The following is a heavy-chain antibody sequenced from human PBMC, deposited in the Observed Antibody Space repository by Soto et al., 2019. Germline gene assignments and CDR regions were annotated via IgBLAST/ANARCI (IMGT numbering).Heavy chain of an antibody. CDR1: GFTFSSYA. CDR2: ISYDENNR. D-gene: IGHD2-2*01. CDR3: AKDREHCSSTGCLNWLGP. J-gene: IGHJ5*02. V-gene: IGHV3-30*18. Sequence: QVQVVESGGGVVQPGRSLRLSCVASGFTFSSYAMHWVRQAPGKGLEWVAVISYDENNRYYADSVKGRFTISRDNSANTLYLQMSSLRGDDTAVYYCAKDREHCSSTGCLNWLGPWGQGTLVTVSS.